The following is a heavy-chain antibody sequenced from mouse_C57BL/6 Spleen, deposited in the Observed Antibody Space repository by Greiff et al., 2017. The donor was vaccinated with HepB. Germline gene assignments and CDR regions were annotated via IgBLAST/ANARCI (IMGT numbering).Heavy chain of an antibody. CDR3: ARDYGSSYVGCFDY. D-gene: IGHD1-1*01. CDR2: IYPGDGDT. V-gene: IGHV1-82*01. CDR1: GYAFSSSW. Sequence: QVQLQQSGPELVKPGASVKISCKASGYAFSSSWMNWVKQRPGKGLEWIGRIYPGDGDTNYNGKFKGKATLTADKSSSTAYMQLSSLTSEDSAVYFCARDYGSSYVGCFDYWGQGTTLTVSS. J-gene: IGHJ2*01.